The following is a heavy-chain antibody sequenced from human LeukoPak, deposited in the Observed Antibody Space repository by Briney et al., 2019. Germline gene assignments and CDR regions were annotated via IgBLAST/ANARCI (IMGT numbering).Heavy chain of an antibody. Sequence: SETLSLTCTVSGGSISSYYWSWIRQPPGKGLEWIGYIYTSGSTNYNPSLKSRVTMSVDTSKNQFSLKLSSVTAADTAVYYCARDLPGTRLGDWFDPWGQGTLVTVSS. J-gene: IGHJ5*02. CDR1: GGSISSYY. V-gene: IGHV4-4*08. CDR2: IYTSGST. CDR3: ARDLPGTRLGDWFDP. D-gene: IGHD3-16*01.